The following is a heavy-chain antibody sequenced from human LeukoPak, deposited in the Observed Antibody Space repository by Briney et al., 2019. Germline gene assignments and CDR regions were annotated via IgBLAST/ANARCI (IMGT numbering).Heavy chain of an antibody. V-gene: IGHV4-30-2*01. CDR1: GGSISSGTYS. J-gene: IGHJ4*02. Sequence: PSETLSLTCAVSGGSISSGTYSWSWIRQPPGKGLEWIGYMYHSGRTYYNPSLKSRATISVDRSKNQFSLRLSSVTAADTAVYYCARDGGGLGRGIDYWGQGTLVTVSS. CDR3: ARDGGGLGRGIDY. D-gene: IGHD3-16*01. CDR2: MYHSGRT.